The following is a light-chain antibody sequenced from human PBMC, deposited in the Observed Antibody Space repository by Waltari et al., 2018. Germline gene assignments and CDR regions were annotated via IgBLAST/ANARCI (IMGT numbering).Light chain of an antibody. Sequence: SYVLTQPPSVSVAPGKTAVITCGGNHIVDKSVHWYRLKPGQAPVVVVHDDSDRPSGIPERLSGSNSGNTATLTISRVEAGDEADYYCQVWDTSDHRVFGGGTKLTVL. CDR2: DDS. CDR3: QVWDTSDHRV. V-gene: IGLV3-21*03. J-gene: IGLJ2*01. CDR1: HIVDKS.